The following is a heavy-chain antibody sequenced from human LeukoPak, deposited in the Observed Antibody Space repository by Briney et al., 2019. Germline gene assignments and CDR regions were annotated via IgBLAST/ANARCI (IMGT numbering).Heavy chain of an antibody. V-gene: IGHV3-23*01. CDR2: ISGSGGST. D-gene: IGHD3-3*01. CDR3: AKVGDWSGYPNLDY. CDR1: GFTFSSYA. J-gene: IGHJ4*02. Sequence: PGGSLRHSCAPSGFTFSSYAMSWVRQAPGKRLEWVSAISGSGGSTYYGDSVKGRFTISRDNSKNTLYLQMNSLRAEDTAVYYCAKVGDWSGYPNLDYWGQGTLVTVSS.